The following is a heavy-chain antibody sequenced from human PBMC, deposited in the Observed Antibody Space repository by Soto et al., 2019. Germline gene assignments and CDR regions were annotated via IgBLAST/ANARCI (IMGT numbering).Heavy chain of an antibody. V-gene: IGHV4-4*07. CDR1: GASISSYD. Sequence: QVQLQESGPGLVRPSETLSLTCSVSGASISSYDWSWIRQPAGKGLEWIGRIYSSGSTNYTPSLKSRVTMSVDTSKKQFSLNLSSVTAADTAVYYCARDGYSLRAFDIWGQGTMVTVSS. D-gene: IGHD5-18*01. J-gene: IGHJ3*02. CDR3: ARDGYSLRAFDI. CDR2: IYSSGST.